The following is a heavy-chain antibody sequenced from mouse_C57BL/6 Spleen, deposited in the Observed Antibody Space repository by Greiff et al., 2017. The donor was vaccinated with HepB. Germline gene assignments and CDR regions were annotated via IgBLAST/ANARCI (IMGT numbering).Heavy chain of an antibody. V-gene: IGHV5-9-1*02. CDR3: TREGGLGDAMDY. CDR2: ISSGGDYI. D-gene: IGHD3-1*01. J-gene: IGHJ4*01. Sequence: EVQVVESGEGLVKPGGSLKLSCAASGFTFSSYAMSWVRQTPEKRLEWVAYISSGGDYIYYADTVKGRFTISRDNARNTLYLQMSSLKSEDTAMYYCTREGGLGDAMDYWGQGTSVTVSS. CDR1: GFTFSSYA.